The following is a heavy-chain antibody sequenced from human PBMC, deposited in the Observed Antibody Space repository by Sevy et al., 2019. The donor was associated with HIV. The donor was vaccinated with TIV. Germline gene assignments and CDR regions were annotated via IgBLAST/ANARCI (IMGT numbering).Heavy chain of an antibody. Sequence: GGSLRLSCAASGFTFSSYAMHWVRQAPGKGLEWVAVISYDGSNKYYADSVKGRFTISRDNSKNTLYLQMNSLRAEDTAVYYCARDITMVRGEGYWGQGTLVTVSS. V-gene: IGHV3-30-3*01. CDR1: GFTFSSYA. D-gene: IGHD3-10*01. J-gene: IGHJ4*02. CDR2: ISYDGSNK. CDR3: ARDITMVRGEGY.